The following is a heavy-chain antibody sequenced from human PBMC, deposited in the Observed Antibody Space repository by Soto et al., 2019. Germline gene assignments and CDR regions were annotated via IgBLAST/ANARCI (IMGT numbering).Heavy chain of an antibody. J-gene: IGHJ6*02. Sequence: ASSVKVSCKASGYTFTSYDINWVRQATGQGLEWMGWMNPNSGNTGYAQKFQGRVTMTRNTSISTAYMELSSLRSEDTAVYYCARGDTGSSCSWSHYYYYGMDVWGQGTTVTVSS. CDR1: GYTFTSYD. D-gene: IGHD6-13*01. CDR2: MNPNSGNT. V-gene: IGHV1-8*01. CDR3: ARGDTGSSCSWSHYYYYGMDV.